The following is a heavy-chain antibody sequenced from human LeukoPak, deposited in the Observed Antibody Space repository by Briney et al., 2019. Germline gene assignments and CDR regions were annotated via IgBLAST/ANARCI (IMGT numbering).Heavy chain of an antibody. CDR1: GGSITTNSYF. CDR3: ASLLITASGGPNRMDV. V-gene: IGHV4-39*01. J-gene: IGHJ6*02. CDR2: ISYSGVT. Sequence: SETLSLTCTVSGGSITTNSYFWGWIRQPPGKGLEWIGSISYSGVTHYNPSLKSRVTISVDTSKNQFSLKVSSVTAADTAIYYCASLLITASGGPNRMDVWGQGATVTVSS. D-gene: IGHD3-16*01.